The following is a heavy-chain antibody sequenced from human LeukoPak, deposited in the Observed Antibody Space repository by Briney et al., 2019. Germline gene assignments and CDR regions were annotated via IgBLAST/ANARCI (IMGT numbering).Heavy chain of an antibody. V-gene: IGHV3-21*01. CDR2: ISSSSSYI. CDR1: GFTFSSYS. CDR3: ARGGLVRRYFDY. Sequence: GGSLRLSCAASGFTFSSYSMNWVRQAPGKGLEWVSSISSSSSYIYYADSVKGRFTISRDNAKNSLYLQMNSLRAEDTAVYYCARGGLVRRYFDYWGQGTLVTVSS. D-gene: IGHD6-19*01. J-gene: IGHJ4*02.